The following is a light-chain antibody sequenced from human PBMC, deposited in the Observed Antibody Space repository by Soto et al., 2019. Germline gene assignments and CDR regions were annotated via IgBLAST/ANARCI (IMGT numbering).Light chain of an antibody. Sequence: QSVLTQPPSASATPGQRVTISCSGSSSNIGGNTVSWYQQLPGTAPKLLIYNNNQRPSGVPDQISGSKSGTSASLAISGLQSYDEADYYFSSWDDSLNGWVFGGGTKLTVL. J-gene: IGLJ3*02. CDR3: SSWDDSLNGWV. CDR2: NNN. CDR1: SSNIGGNT. V-gene: IGLV1-44*01.